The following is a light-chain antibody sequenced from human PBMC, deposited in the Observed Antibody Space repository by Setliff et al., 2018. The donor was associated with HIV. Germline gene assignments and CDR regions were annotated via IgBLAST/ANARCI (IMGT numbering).Light chain of an antibody. CDR1: SSDVRTYNF. J-gene: IGLJ1*01. Sequence: QSVLTQPASVSGSPGQSITISCTGTSSDVRTYNFVSWYQQHPGEAPKLIIYDVSYRPSGVSSRFSGSKSANTASLTISGLQAEDEAHYYCSSYTSSIPLYVFGTGTKVTVL. CDR3: SSYTSSIPLYV. CDR2: DVS. V-gene: IGLV2-14*03.